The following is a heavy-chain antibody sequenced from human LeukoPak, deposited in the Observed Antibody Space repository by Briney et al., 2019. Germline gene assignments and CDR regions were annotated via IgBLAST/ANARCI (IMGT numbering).Heavy chain of an antibody. CDR1: GFTFSSYG. V-gene: IGHV3-30*18. J-gene: IGHJ3*02. Sequence: GGSLRLSCAASGFTFSSYGMHWVRQAPGKGLEWVAVISYDGSNKYYADSVKGRFTISRDNSKNTLYLQMNSLRAEDTAVYYCAKHYFDSSGYYYSAFEIWGQGTRVTVSS. CDR3: AKHYFDSSGYYYSAFEI. D-gene: IGHD3-22*01. CDR2: ISYDGSNK.